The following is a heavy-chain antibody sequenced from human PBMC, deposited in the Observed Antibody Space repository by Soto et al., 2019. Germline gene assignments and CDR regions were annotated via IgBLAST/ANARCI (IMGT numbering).Heavy chain of an antibody. CDR1: GFIFSTYG. CDR2: ISYDESNK. D-gene: IGHD1-26*01. Sequence: HPGGSLRLSCAPSGFIFSTYGMHWVRQAPGKGLEWVAFISYDESNKYYADSVKGRFTISRDNSKNTLSLQMNSLSAEDTAVYYCAKARVGATTYYYYYYGLDVWGQGTTVTVSS. J-gene: IGHJ6*02. CDR3: AKARVGATTYYYYYYGLDV. V-gene: IGHV3-30*18.